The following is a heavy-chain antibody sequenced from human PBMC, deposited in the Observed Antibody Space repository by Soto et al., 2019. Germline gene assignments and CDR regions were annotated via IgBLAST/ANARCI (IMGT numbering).Heavy chain of an antibody. D-gene: IGHD3-22*01. CDR2: ISYDGSNK. J-gene: IGHJ3*02. Sequence: LRLSFAASGSTFSSYGMHWVRQAPGKGLEWVAVISYDGSNKYYADSVKGRFTISRDNSKNTLYLQMNSLRAEDTAVYYCAKVGDSSGYYSYDAFDIWGQGTMVTVSS. CDR3: AKVGDSSGYYSYDAFDI. CDR1: GSTFSSYG. V-gene: IGHV3-30*18.